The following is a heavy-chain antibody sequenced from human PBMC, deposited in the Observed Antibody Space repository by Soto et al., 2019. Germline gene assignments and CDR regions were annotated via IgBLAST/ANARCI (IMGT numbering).Heavy chain of an antibody. D-gene: IGHD6-6*01. CDR3: ARVLAAPPYYYYDGMDV. V-gene: IGHV1-18*01. Sequence: GASVKVSCKASGYTFTSYGISWVRQAPGQGLEWMGWISAYNGNTNYAQKLQGRVTMTTDTSTSTAYMELRSLRSDDTAVYYCARVLAAPPYYYYDGMDVWGQGTTVTVS. CDR1: GYTFTSYG. J-gene: IGHJ6*02. CDR2: ISAYNGNT.